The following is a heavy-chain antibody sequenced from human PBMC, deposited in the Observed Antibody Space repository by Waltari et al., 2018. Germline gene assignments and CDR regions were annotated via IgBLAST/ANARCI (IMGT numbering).Heavy chain of an antibody. CDR3: AKDQGGMDV. J-gene: IGHJ6*02. CDR2: ISGSGGST. CDR1: GFPFSSYA. Sequence: EVQLLESGGGLVQPGGSLRLSCAASGFPFSSYAMSWVRQAPGKGVGGVSGISGSGGSTYYADSVKGRFTISRDNSKNTLYLQMNSLRAEDTAVYYCAKDQGGMDVWGQGTTVTVSS. V-gene: IGHV3-23*01.